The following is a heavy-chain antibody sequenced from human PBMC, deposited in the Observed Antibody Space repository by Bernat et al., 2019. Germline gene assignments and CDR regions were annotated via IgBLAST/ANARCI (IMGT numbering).Heavy chain of an antibody. J-gene: IGHJ6*02. Sequence: QVQLVQSGAEVKKPGASVKVSCKVSGYTLTELSMHWVRQAPGNGLEWMGGFDPEDGETIYAQKFQGRVTMTEETSTDTAYMELSSLRSEDTAVYYCATGYYDGSGYYYGMDVWGQGTTVTVSS. CDR2: FDPEDGET. CDR3: ATGYYDGSGYYYGMDV. CDR1: GYTLTELS. V-gene: IGHV1-24*01. D-gene: IGHD3-22*01.